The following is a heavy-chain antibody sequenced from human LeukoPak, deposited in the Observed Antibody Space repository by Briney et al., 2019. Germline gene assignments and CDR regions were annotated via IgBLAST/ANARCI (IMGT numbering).Heavy chain of an antibody. Sequence: GGSLRLSCVASGFTFSGSAIHWVRQASGKGLEWVGRIRSKANNYAAAYAASVEGRFTISRDDSKNTAFLQINALKTEDSAVYYCSASLKTYCSGGKCHSDYYYYGMDVWGQGTTVTVSS. CDR2: IRSKANNYAA. V-gene: IGHV3-73*01. CDR3: SASLKTYCSGGKCHSDYYYYGMDV. J-gene: IGHJ6*02. CDR1: GFTFSGSA. D-gene: IGHD2-15*01.